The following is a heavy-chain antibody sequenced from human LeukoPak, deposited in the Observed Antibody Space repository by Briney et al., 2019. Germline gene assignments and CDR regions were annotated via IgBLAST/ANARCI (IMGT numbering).Heavy chain of an antibody. J-gene: IGHJ4*02. D-gene: IGHD3-10*01. CDR1: GGSLSSGGHY. CDR2: IYSTGST. V-gene: IGHV4-61*02. CDR3: ARDQTYSDSGIYTYFDY. Sequence: PPETLSLTCTISGGSLSSGGHYWSWIRQPAGKGLEYLGRIYSTGSTNYNPSLRSRVTISADTSKNHFSLKLSSVTAADTAVYYCARDQTYSDSGIYTYFDYWGQGILVTVSS.